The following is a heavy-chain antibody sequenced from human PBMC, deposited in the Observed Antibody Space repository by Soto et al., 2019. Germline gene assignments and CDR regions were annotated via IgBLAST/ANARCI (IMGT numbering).Heavy chain of an antibody. CDR2: ISAHTGNT. V-gene: IGHV1-18*01. Sequence: ASVKVSCKTSGYTFTNYGISWVRQAPGQGLEWMGWISAHTGNTNYAQKFQGRVTMTTDTSTSTAYMELRSLRSDDTAVYYCARVLGYNSSWWRHTAFDIWGEGTMVTVSS. CDR1: GYTFTNYG. J-gene: IGHJ3*02. CDR3: ARVLGYNSSWWRHTAFDI. D-gene: IGHD6-13*01.